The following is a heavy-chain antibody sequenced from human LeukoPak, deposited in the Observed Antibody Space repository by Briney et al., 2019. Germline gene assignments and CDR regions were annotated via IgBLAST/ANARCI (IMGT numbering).Heavy chain of an antibody. V-gene: IGHV3-21*01. CDR2: ISSTGTYI. CDR3: ARVEAWQWLAHLDPSPLDH. D-gene: IGHD6-19*01. Sequence: PGESLRLSCAASGFTFSSYSMNWVRQAPGKGLEWVSSISSTGTYIYYADSVKGRFSISRDNGKNSLYLQMDSLRAEDTAVYYCARVEAWQWLAHLDPSPLDHWGQGALVTVSS. CDR1: GFTFSSYS. J-gene: IGHJ4*02.